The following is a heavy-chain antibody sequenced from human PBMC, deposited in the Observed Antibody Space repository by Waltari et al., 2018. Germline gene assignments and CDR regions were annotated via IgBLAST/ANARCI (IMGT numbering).Heavy chain of an antibody. CDR3: ARGNAYSGSQGDY. V-gene: IGHV1-8*02. Sequence: QVQLVQSGAEVKKPGASVKVSCKASGYTFTSYDINWVRQATGQGLGWMGWMNPNSGNTGYAKKFQGRVTMTRNASISTAYMELSSLRAEDTAVYYWARGNAYSGSQGDYWGQGTLVTVSS. J-gene: IGHJ4*02. CDR1: GYTFTSYD. CDR2: MNPNSGNT. D-gene: IGHD1-26*01.